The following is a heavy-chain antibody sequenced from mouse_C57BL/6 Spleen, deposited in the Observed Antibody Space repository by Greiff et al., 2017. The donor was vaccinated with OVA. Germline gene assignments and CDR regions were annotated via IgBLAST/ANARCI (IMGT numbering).Heavy chain of an antibody. D-gene: IGHD2-5*01. Sequence: EVKLVESGGGLVQPGGSMKLSCAASGFTFSDAWMDWVRQSPEKGLEWVAEIRNKANNHATYYAESVKGRFTISRDDSKSSVYLQMNSLRAEDTGIYYCTRRHYSTPYYFDYWGQGTTLTVSS. CDR3: TRRHYSTPYYFDY. CDR1: GFTFSDAW. V-gene: IGHV6-6*01. J-gene: IGHJ2*01. CDR2: IRNKANNHAT.